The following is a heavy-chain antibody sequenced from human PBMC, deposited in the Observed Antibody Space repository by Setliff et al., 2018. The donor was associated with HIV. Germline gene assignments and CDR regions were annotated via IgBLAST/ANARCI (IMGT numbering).Heavy chain of an antibody. J-gene: IGHJ5*02. D-gene: IGHD1-26*01. CDR1: GDYISSDDYY. Sequence: PSETLSLTCTVSGDYISSDDYYWGWIRQAPGKGLEWMGFIHDNGKAFYDTALKSRLTMYADTSRTQFYLNLRSVTASDTAVYYCVRYRSKIDWFDPWGQGTLVTRLL. V-gene: IGHV4-39*01. CDR2: IHDNGKA. CDR3: VRYRSKIDWFDP.